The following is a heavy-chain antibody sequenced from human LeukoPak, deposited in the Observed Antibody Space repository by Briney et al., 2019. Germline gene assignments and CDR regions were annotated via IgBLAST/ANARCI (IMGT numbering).Heavy chain of an antibody. D-gene: IGHD2-21*01. V-gene: IGHV4-39*01. CDR1: GGSISRSSYY. Sequence: SETLSLTSTVSGGSISRSSYYWGWIRQTPGKELEWIGSIYYTGNTFYNPSLQCRVTISVDTSKNQFSLRLSSVTAADTAVYYCARPLLAGPVDHWGQGTLVTVSS. CDR3: ARPLLAGPVDH. CDR2: IYYTGNT. J-gene: IGHJ4*02.